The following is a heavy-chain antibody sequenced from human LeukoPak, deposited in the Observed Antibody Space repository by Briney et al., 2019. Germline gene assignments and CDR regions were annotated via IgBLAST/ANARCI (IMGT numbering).Heavy chain of an antibody. CDR3: ARGGVGSYYYGSGSYYKDPRFSRNWFDP. CDR1: GGSISSYY. Sequence: PSETLSLTCTVSGGSISSYYWSWIRQPPGKGLEWIGYIYYSGSTNYNPSLKSRVTISVDTSKNQFSLKLSSVTAADTAVYYCARGGVGSYYYGSGSYYKDPRFSRNWFDPWGQGTLVTVSS. CDR2: IYYSGST. J-gene: IGHJ5*02. D-gene: IGHD3-10*01. V-gene: IGHV4-59*12.